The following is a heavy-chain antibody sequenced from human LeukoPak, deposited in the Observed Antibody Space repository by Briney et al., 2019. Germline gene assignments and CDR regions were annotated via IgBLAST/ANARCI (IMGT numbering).Heavy chain of an antibody. D-gene: IGHD5-24*01. V-gene: IGHV3-7*04. CDR3: ARMRDGYMGRYYFDY. J-gene: IGHJ4*02. Sequence: PGGSLRLSCAAPGFTFSSYWMTWVRQAPGKGLEWVANIKEDGSDKYYVDSVKGRFTTSRDNAKNSLYLQMNSLRAEDTAVYYCARMRDGYMGRYYFDYWGQGTLVTVSS. CDR1: GFTFSSYW. CDR2: IKEDGSDK.